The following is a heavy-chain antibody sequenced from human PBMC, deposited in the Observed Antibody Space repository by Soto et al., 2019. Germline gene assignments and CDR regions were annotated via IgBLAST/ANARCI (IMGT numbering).Heavy chain of an antibody. J-gene: IGHJ6*02. Sequence: GGSLRLSCAASGFTFSSYSMNWVRQAPGKGLEWVSSISSSSSYIYYTDSVKGRFTISRDNSKNTLDLQMNSLRREDTAVYYCARDREYSGFYYGMDVWGQGTTVTVSS. CDR1: GFTFSSYS. V-gene: IGHV3-21*01. CDR3: ARDREYSGFYYGMDV. CDR2: ISSSSSYI. D-gene: IGHD5-12*01.